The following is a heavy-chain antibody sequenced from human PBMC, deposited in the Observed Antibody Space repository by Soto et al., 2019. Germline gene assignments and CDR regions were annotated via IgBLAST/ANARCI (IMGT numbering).Heavy chain of an antibody. Sequence: DVELLESGGGLVQPGGSLRLSCAASGFTFSSYAMSWVRQAPGKGLEWVSAISGSGGSTYYADSVKGRFTISRDNSKNTLYLQMNSLRAEDTAVYYCAKDQSSPNDVYYFDYWGQGTLVTVSS. CDR1: GFTFSSYA. CDR2: ISGSGGST. D-gene: IGHD1-1*01. J-gene: IGHJ4*02. CDR3: AKDQSSPNDVYYFDY. V-gene: IGHV3-23*01.